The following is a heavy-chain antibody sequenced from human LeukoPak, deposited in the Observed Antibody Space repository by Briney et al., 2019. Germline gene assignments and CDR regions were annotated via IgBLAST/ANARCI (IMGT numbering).Heavy chain of an antibody. CDR2: ISSSSSYI. Sequence: PGGSLRLSCAASGFTFSSYSMNWVRQAPGKGLEWVSSISSSSSYIYYADSVKGRFTISRDNAKNSLYLQMNSLRAEDTAVYYWPEKGIKYQLFPAYWGQGTLVTVSS. D-gene: IGHD2-2*01. V-gene: IGHV3-21*01. CDR1: GFTFSSYS. CDR3: PEKGIKYQLFPAY. J-gene: IGHJ4*02.